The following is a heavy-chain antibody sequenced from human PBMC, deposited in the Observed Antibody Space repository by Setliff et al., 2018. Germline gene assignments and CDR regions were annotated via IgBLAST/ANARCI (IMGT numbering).Heavy chain of an antibody. D-gene: IGHD1-26*01. J-gene: IGHJ5*01. CDR3: ARVLVGAKDPGANWFDP. V-gene: IGHV1-18*01. CDR1: GYTFTSYG. CDR2: ISAYNGNT. Sequence: ASVKVSCKASGYTFTSYGISWVRQAPGQGLEWMGWISAYNGNTNYAQKLQGRVTMTTDTSTSTAYMELRSLRSDDTAVYYCARVLVGAKDPGANWFDPWGQGTTVTVSS.